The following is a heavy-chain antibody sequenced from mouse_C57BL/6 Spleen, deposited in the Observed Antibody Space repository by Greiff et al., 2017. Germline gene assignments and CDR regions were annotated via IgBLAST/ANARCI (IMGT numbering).Heavy chain of an antibody. CDR1: GYTFTDYY. CDR3: ARGDVDAMDY. Sequence: QVQLKESGAELVRPGASVKLSCKASGYTFTDYYINWVKQRPGQGLEWIARIYPGSGNTYYNEKFKGKATLTAEKSSSTAYMQLSSLTSEDSAVYFCARGDVDAMDYWGQGTSVTVSS. D-gene: IGHD3-3*01. V-gene: IGHV1-76*01. CDR2: IYPGSGNT. J-gene: IGHJ4*01.